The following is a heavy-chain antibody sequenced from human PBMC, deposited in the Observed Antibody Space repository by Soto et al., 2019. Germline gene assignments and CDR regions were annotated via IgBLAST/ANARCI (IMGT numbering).Heavy chain of an antibody. CDR3: ARTTVVTQDAFDI. J-gene: IGHJ3*02. CDR2: IYHSGST. V-gene: IGHV4-38-2*01. Sequence: NPSETLSLTCAVSGYSISSGYYWGWIRQPPGKGLEWIGSIYHSGSTYYNPSLKSRVTISVDTSKNQFSLKLSSVTAADTAVYYCARTTVVTQDAFDIWGQGTMVTVSS. CDR1: GYSISSGYY. D-gene: IGHD4-17*01.